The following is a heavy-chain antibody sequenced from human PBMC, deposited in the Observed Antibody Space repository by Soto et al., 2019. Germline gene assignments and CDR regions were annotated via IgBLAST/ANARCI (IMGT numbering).Heavy chain of an antibody. D-gene: IGHD3-22*01. CDR1: GFTFSSYS. CDR3: ASYYYDSSGYYSSFDY. V-gene: IGHV3-48*01. J-gene: IGHJ4*02. Sequence: EVQLVESGGGLVQPGGSLRLSCAASGFTFSSYSMKWVRQAPGKGLEWVSYISSSSSTIYYADSVKGRFTISRDNAKNSLYLQMNSLRAEDTAVYYCASYYYDSSGYYSSFDYWGQGTLVTVSS. CDR2: ISSSSSTI.